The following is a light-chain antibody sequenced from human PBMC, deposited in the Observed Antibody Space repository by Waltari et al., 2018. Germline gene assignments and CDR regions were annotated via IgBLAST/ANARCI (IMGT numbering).Light chain of an antibody. CDR1: SGHSDYA. CDR3: HAWRSGILV. V-gene: IGLV4-69*01. J-gene: IGLJ2*01. CDR2: LNSDGSH. Sequence: QLVLTQSPSASASLGASVKLTCTLSSGHSDYAIAWHQQQPGKGPRYLMKLNSDGSHNKGDGIPDRFSGSSSGAERYLTISSLQSEGEADYYCHAWRSGILVFAGGTKLTVL.